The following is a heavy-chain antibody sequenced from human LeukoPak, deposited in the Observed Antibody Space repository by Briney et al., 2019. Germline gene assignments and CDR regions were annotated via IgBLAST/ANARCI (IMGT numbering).Heavy chain of an antibody. V-gene: IGHV1-2*02. CDR2: INPNSGGT. Sequence: ASVKDSCKASGYTFTGYYMHWVRQAPGQGLEWMGWINPNSGGTNYAQKFQGRVTMTRDTSISTAYMELSRLRSDDTAVYYCAREGPPMDSSGWYSNYFDYWGQGTLVTVSS. D-gene: IGHD6-19*01. CDR1: GYTFTGYY. CDR3: AREGPPMDSSGWYSNYFDY. J-gene: IGHJ4*02.